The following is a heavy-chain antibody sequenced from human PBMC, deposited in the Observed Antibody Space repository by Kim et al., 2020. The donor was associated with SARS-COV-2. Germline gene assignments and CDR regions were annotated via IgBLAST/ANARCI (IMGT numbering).Heavy chain of an antibody. D-gene: IGHD3-16*02. CDR3: ARHGINYDNVWGTYRPAEFFQH. V-gene: IGHV4-59*08. CDR2: IYYSGST. Sequence: SETLSLTCSVSGDSIRDDSYYWSWIRQPPGKGLEWIGQIYYSGSTYYNPSLKSRVIISVDTSKNQFSLKLNSVTAADTAVYYCARHGINYDNVWGTYRPAEFFQHWGQGTLVTVSS. CDR1: GDSIRDDSYY. J-gene: IGHJ1*01.